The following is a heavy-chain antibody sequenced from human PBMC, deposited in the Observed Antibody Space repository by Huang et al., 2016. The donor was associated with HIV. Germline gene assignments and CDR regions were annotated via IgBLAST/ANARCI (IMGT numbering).Heavy chain of an antibody. CDR3: ARAPHYGSGSYYY. D-gene: IGHD3-10*01. CDR1: GGAFSGYY. V-gene: IGHV4-34*01. J-gene: IGHJ4*02. Sequence: QVQLHQWGAGLLKPSETLSLTCAVYGGAFSGYYWSWIRQPPGKGLEWIGEITQSGSTTSNPSLKSRVTISEETSKNQFSLKLSSVTAADTAVYYCARAPHYGSGSYYYWGQGTLVTVSS. CDR2: ITQSGST.